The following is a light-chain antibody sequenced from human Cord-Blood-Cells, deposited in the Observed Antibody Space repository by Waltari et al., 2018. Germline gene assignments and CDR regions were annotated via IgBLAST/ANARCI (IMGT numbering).Light chain of an antibody. CDR1: QSISSW. V-gene: IGKV1-5*03. Sequence: DIQMTQSPSTLSASVGDRVTITCRASQSISSWLAWYQQKPGKAPKLLIYKASSLESGVPSRFRGSGSVTEFTLTISSLQPDDFATYYCQQYNSYRYTFGQGTKLEIK. CDR3: QQYNSYRYT. CDR2: KAS. J-gene: IGKJ2*01.